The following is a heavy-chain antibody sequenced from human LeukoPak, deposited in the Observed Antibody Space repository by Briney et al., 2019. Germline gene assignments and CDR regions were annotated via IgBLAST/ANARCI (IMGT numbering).Heavy chain of an antibody. D-gene: IGHD3-22*01. V-gene: IGHV4-59*12. Sequence: GSLRLSCAASGFTFSSYSMNWVRQPPWKALEWIGNIFYSGSTYYSPSLKSRVTISLDTSRNQFSLKLNSVTAADTAVYYCAKSNGYGLIDIWGQGTMVTVSS. CDR3: AKSNGYGLIDI. CDR2: IFYSGST. J-gene: IGHJ3*02. CDR1: GFTFSSYS.